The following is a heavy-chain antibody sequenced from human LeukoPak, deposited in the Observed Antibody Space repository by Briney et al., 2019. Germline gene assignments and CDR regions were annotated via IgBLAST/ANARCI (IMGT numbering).Heavy chain of an antibody. CDR2: ISSSGSTI. V-gene: IGHV3-48*04. Sequence: PGGSLRLSCAASGFTFSSYGMHWVRQAPGKGLEWVSYISSSGSTIYYADSVKGRFTISRDNAKNSLYLQMNSLRAEDTAVYYCARETSYCGGDCLDAFDIWGQGTMVTVSS. CDR3: ARETSYCGGDCLDAFDI. J-gene: IGHJ3*02. CDR1: GFTFSSYG. D-gene: IGHD2-21*01.